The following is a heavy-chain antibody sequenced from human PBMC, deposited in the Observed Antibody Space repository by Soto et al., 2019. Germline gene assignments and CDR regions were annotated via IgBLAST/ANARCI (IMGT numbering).Heavy chain of an antibody. Sequence: QVQLQESGPGLVKPSGTLSLTCAVSGGSISSSNWWSWVRQPPGKGLEWIGEIYHSGSTNYNPSLKSRVTLSVDKSKTQFSLKLSSVTAADTAVYYCAGYGDYPYYGMDVWGQGTTVTVSS. D-gene: IGHD4-17*01. CDR3: AGYGDYPYYGMDV. CDR2: IYHSGST. CDR1: GGSISSSNW. V-gene: IGHV4-4*02. J-gene: IGHJ6*02.